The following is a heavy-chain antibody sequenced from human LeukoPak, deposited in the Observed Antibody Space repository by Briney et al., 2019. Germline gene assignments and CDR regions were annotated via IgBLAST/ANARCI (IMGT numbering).Heavy chain of an antibody. CDR1: GVSINSDAYF. Sequence: SETLSLTCTVSGVSINSDAYFWSWIRQPPGKGLEWIGSIYHSGSTYYNPSLKSRVTMSVDKSKNRFSLNLTSVTAADTAVYFCARAPRAYCSTTGSCFQDYWGQGTLVTVSP. CDR3: ARAPRAYCSTTGSCFQDY. CDR2: IYHSGST. D-gene: IGHD2-2*01. J-gene: IGHJ4*02. V-gene: IGHV4-39*07.